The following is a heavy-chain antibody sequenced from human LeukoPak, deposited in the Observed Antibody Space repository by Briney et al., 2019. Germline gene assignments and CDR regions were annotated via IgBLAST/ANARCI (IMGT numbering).Heavy chain of an antibody. V-gene: IGHV3-66*02. Sequence: PGGSLRLSCAASGFTVSSNYMSWVRQAPGKGLERVSVIYSGGSTYYADSVKGRFTIFRDNSKNTLYLQMNSLRVEDTAVYYCARDPYSSGLFDYWGQGTLVTVSS. CDR1: GFTVSSNY. CDR2: IYSGGST. CDR3: ARDPYSSGLFDY. D-gene: IGHD6-19*01. J-gene: IGHJ4*02.